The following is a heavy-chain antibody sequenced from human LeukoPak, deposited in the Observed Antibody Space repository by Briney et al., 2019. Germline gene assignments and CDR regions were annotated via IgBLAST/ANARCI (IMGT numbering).Heavy chain of an antibody. J-gene: IGHJ6*02. CDR2: ISSSGSTI. Sequence: PGGSLRLSCAAYGFTFSSYEMNWGRQAPGKGLEWVSYISSSGSTIYYADSVKGRFTISRDNAKNSLYLQMNSLRAEDTAVYYCARDDYDRSGGYYGMDVWGQGTTLTVSS. D-gene: IGHD3-22*01. V-gene: IGHV3-48*03. CDR1: GFTFSSYE. CDR3: ARDDYDRSGGYYGMDV.